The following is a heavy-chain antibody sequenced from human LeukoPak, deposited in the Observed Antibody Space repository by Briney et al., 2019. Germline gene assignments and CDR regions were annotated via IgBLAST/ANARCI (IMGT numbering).Heavy chain of an antibody. Sequence: ASVKVSCKASGYTFTSYDINWVRQATGQGLEWMGWMNPNSGNTGYAQKLQGRVTMTTDTSTSTAYMELRSLRSDDTAVYYCARDNHPHYYGSGNDYYYYMDVWGKGTTVTVSS. CDR2: MNPNSGNT. D-gene: IGHD3-10*01. J-gene: IGHJ6*03. CDR1: GYTFTSYD. V-gene: IGHV1-8*01. CDR3: ARDNHPHYYGSGNDYYYYMDV.